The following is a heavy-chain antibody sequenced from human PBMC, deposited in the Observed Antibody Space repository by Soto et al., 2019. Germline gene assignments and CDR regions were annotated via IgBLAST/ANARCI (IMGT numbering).Heavy chain of an antibody. D-gene: IGHD2-2*02. CDR2: ISSSGSTI. Sequence: VGSLRLSCAASGFTFSSYEMNWVRQAPGKGLEWVSYISSSGSTIYYADSVKGRFTISRDNAKNSLYLQMNSLRAEDTAVYYYARGRCSSTSCYTYYYYGTDVWGQGTTVTVSS. CDR1: GFTFSSYE. V-gene: IGHV3-48*03. CDR3: ARGRCSSTSCYTYYYYGTDV. J-gene: IGHJ6*02.